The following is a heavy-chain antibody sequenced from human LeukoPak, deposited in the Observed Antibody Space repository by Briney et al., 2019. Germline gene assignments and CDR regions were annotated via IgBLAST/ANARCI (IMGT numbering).Heavy chain of an antibody. J-gene: IGHJ4*02. CDR1: GNYW. D-gene: IGHD2/OR15-2a*01. CDR2: INSDGSWT. Sequence: PGGSLRLSCAVSGNYWMHWVRQAPGKGLLWVSHINSDGSWTSYADSVKGRFTISKDNAKNTVYLQMNNLRAEDTAVYYCVSFYETDWGRGTLVTVSS. V-gene: IGHV3-74*01. CDR3: VSFYETD.